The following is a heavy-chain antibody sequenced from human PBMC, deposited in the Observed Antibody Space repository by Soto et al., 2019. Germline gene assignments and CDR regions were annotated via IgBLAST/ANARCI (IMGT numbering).Heavy chain of an antibody. J-gene: IGHJ4*02. CDR2: IYYSGST. V-gene: IGHV4-59*11. CDR3: ASQDYGDSAFFDY. Sequence: SETLSLTCTVSGGSISSHHWCWIRQPPGKGLEWIGYIYYSGSTNYNPSLKSRVTISVDTSKNQFSLKLSSVTAADTAVYYCASQDYGDSAFFDYWGQGTLVTVSS. D-gene: IGHD4-17*01. CDR1: GGSISSHH.